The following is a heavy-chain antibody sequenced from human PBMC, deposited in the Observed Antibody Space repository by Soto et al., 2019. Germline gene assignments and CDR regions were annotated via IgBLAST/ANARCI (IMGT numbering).Heavy chain of an antibody. Sequence: ASVKVSCKASGYTFTSYGISWVRQAPGQGLEWMGWISAYNGNTNYAQKLQGRVTMTTDTSTSTAYMELGSLRSDDTAGYYCARDPLDIVVVPAASDYYYYYMDVWGKGTTVTVSS. V-gene: IGHV1-18*01. CDR2: ISAYNGNT. CDR3: ARDPLDIVVVPAASDYYYYYMDV. D-gene: IGHD2-2*01. CDR1: GYTFTSYG. J-gene: IGHJ6*03.